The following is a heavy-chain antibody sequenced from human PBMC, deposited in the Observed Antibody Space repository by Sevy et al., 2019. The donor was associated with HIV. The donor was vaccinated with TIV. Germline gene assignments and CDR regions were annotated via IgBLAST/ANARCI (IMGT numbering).Heavy chain of an antibody. V-gene: IGHV3-21*01. CDR3: ARGRGDPRADCFDY. Sequence: PGGSLRLSCAASGFTFNIYSMNWVRQAPGKGLEWVSSISGSSSYIFYADSVKGRFTISRDNAKNSLYLQMNSLRAEDTAVYYCARGRGDPRADCFDYWGQGTLVTVSS. CDR2: ISGSSSYI. CDR1: GFTFNIYS. J-gene: IGHJ4*02. D-gene: IGHD2-21*02.